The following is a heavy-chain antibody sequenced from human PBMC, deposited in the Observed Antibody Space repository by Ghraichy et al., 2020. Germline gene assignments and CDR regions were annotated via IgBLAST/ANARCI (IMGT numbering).Heavy chain of an antibody. CDR1: GGSISSSNW. D-gene: IGHD5-12*01. Sequence: SETLSLTCAVSGGSISSSNWWSWVRQPPGKGLEWIGEIYHSGSTNYNPSLKSRVTISVDKSKNQFSLKLSSVTAADTAVYYCARVGGEWLIESFRFDYWGQGTLVTVSS. V-gene: IGHV4-4*02. J-gene: IGHJ4*02. CDR3: ARVGGEWLIESFRFDY. CDR2: IYHSGST.